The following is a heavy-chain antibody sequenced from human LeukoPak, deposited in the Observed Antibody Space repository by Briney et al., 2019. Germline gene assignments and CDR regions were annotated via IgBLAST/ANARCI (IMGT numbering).Heavy chain of an antibody. CDR2: ISWNSGSI. CDR1: GFTFDDYA. D-gene: IGHD3-10*01. V-gene: IGHV3-9*01. J-gene: IGHJ4*02. CDR3: AKEYGSGSSPDYYFDY. Sequence: PGGSLGLSCAASGFTFDDYAMHWVRQAPGKGLEWVSGISWNSGSIGYADSVKGRFTISRDNAKNSLYLQMNSLRAEDTALYYCAKEYGSGSSPDYYFDYWGQGTLVTVSS.